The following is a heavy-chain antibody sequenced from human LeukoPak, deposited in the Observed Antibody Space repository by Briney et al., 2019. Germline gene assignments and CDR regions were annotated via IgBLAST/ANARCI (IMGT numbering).Heavy chain of an antibody. CDR3: ARQATSLGYFYSYLDV. CDR1: GFTFSRHP. CDR2: ISHDEVST. V-gene: IGHV3-30*01. J-gene: IGHJ6*03. Sequence: GGSLRLSCAASGFTFSRHPMPWVRQAPGKGLEWVALISHDEVSTYYVDSVKGRFTISRDKSKNTLFLQMNSLRPEDTAVYYCARQATSLGYFYSYLDVWGTGTTVTVSS.